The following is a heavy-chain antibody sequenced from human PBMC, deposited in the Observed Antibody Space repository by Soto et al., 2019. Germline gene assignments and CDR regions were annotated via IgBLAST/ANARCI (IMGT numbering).Heavy chain of an antibody. CDR1: GLPFSGYA. Sequence: QGQLMESGGGVVLPGKSLRLSCAASGLPFSGYAMHWVRQAPGTGLEWVASISHTATETFYADSVKGRFTISRDDSKKMVFLQMNNLGPADTAAYHCARVGYGVSLGPGFDPWGQGTLATVSS. J-gene: IGHJ5*02. V-gene: IGHV3-30-3*01. CDR2: ISHTATET. D-gene: IGHD3-16*01. CDR3: ARVGYGVSLGPGFDP.